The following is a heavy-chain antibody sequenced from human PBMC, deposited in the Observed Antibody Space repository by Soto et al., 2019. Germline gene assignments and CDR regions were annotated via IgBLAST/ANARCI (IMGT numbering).Heavy chain of an antibody. D-gene: IGHD3-3*01. J-gene: IGHJ6*03. V-gene: IGHV4-31*03. Sequence: SETLSLTCTVSGGSISSGGYYWSWIRQHPGKGLEWIGYIYYSGSTYYNPSLKSRVTISVDTSKNQFSLKLSSVTAAYVAVYDCAREIHPHDAISGVVPTRNYYYMDVWGKGTTVTVSS. CDR3: AREIHPHDAISGVVPTRNYYYMDV. CDR2: IYYSGST. CDR1: GGSISSGGYY.